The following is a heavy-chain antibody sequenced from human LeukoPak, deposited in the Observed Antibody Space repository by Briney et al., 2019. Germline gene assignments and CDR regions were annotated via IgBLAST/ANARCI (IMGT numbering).Heavy chain of an antibody. Sequence: SQTLSLTCAISGDSISNNSAAWNWIRQSPSRGLEWLGRIYYRSKWYNDYAESVKSRITVNPDTSKNQFALQLNSVTPEDTAVYFCARGNGYTYGSYYFDYWGQGTLVTVSS. CDR2: IYYRSKWYN. V-gene: IGHV6-1*01. D-gene: IGHD5-18*01. CDR1: GDSISNNSAA. J-gene: IGHJ4*02. CDR3: ARGNGYTYGSYYFDY.